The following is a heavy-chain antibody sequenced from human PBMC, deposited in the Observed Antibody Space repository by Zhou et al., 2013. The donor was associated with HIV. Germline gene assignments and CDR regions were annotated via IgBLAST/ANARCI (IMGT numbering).Heavy chain of an antibody. CDR1: GYTFTGYY. CDR3: ASGSSIYYYMDV. V-gene: IGHV1-2*02. CDR2: INPNSGGT. J-gene: IGHJ6*03. D-gene: IGHD6-6*01. Sequence: QVQLVQSGAEVKKPGASVKVSCKASGYTFTGYYMHWVRQAPGQGLEWMGWINPNSGGTKYAQKFQGRVTMTRDTSISTAYMELSRLRSDDTAVYYCASGSSIYYYMDVWGKGTTVTVSS.